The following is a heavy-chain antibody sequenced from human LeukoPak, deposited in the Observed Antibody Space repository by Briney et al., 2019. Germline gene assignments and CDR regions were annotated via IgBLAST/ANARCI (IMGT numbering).Heavy chain of an antibody. CDR3: TVSGSSPDVDY. V-gene: IGHV3-73*01. CDR2: IRSKANSYAT. J-gene: IGHJ4*02. Sequence: PGGSLRLSCAASGFTVSSDYMTWVRQAPGKGLEWVGRIRSKANSYATAYAASVKGRFTISRDDSKNTAYLQMNSLKTEDTAVYYCTVSGSSPDVDYWGQGTLVTVSS. D-gene: IGHD1-26*01. CDR1: GFTVSSDY.